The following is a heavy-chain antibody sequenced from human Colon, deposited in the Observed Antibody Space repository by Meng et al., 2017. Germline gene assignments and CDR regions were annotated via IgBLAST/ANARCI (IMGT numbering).Heavy chain of an antibody. Sequence: QLTESGPGLVHPSQTLSLTCTVSGGSISSGDYYWSWIRQPPGKGLEWIGYIYYSGSTYSNASLKSRVTISIDRSKNQFSLKLSSVTAADTAVYYCARDRKHYGERGWFDPWGQGTLVTVSS. D-gene: IGHD4-17*01. CDR2: IYYSGST. J-gene: IGHJ5*02. CDR1: GGSISSGDYY. CDR3: ARDRKHYGERGWFDP. V-gene: IGHV4-30-4*01.